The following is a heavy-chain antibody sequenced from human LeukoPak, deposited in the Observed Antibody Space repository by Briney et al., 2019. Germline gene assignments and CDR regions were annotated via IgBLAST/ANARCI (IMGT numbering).Heavy chain of an antibody. CDR3: ARIQPDTDNGDPSMFRADDY. V-gene: IGHV3-7*01. CDR2: IKKDGSEK. J-gene: IGHJ4*02. CDR1: GFTFSYYW. D-gene: IGHD4-17*01. Sequence: GGSLRLSCAASGFTFSYYWMSWVRQAPGKGLEWVASIKKDGSEKYFVDSVKGRFTISRDNAKNSLYLQMNSLRVGDTAVYYCARIQPDTDNGDPSMFRADDYWGQGTLVTVSS.